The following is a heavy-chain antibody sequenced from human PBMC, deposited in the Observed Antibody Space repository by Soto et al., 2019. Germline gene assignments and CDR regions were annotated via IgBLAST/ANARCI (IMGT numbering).Heavy chain of an antibody. CDR3: AVGPRMWLAGGGY. CDR2: INHSGIT. V-gene: IGHV4-34*01. J-gene: IGHJ4*02. CDR1: GGSFSGYY. Sequence: QVLLEQWGAGLLKPSETLSLTCAVYGGSFSGYYWTWIRQPPGRGLEWLGEINHSGITDYNPSLKSRVSISIDTSKTQFSLNLNSVTAADTAVYYCAVGPRMWLAGGGYWGQGTLVTVSS. D-gene: IGHD6-19*01.